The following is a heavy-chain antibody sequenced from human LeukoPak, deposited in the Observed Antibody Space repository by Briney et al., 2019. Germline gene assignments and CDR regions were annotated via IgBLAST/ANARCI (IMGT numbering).Heavy chain of an antibody. D-gene: IGHD3-10*01. J-gene: IGHJ4*02. CDR1: GGSISSSSYY. CDR3: ARVRPYGDY. Sequence: PSETLSPTCTVSGGSISSSSYYWGWIRQPPGKGLEWIGEINHSGSTNYNPSLKSRVTISVDTSKNQFSLKLSSVTAADTAVYYCARVRPYGDYWGQGTLVTVSS. V-gene: IGHV4-39*07. CDR2: INHSGST.